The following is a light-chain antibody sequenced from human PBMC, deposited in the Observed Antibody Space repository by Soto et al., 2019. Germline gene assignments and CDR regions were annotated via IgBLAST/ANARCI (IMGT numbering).Light chain of an antibody. CDR3: QQYDNSPPSWT. J-gene: IGKJ1*01. V-gene: IGKV3-20*01. CDR2: GAS. CDR1: RSVSSSY. Sequence: ETVLTQSPGTLSLSPGERATLFCRASRSVSSSYLAWYQQKPGQAPRLLIYGASSRATGIPDRFSGGVSGTDFTLTISRLEPEDFALYYCQQYDNSPPSWTFGQGTRVEIK.